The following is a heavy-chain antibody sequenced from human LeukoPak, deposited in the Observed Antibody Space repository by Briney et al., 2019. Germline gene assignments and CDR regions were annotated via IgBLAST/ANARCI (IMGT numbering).Heavy chain of an antibody. D-gene: IGHD3-10*01. J-gene: IGHJ4*02. CDR1: GGSISSYY. CDR3: ASGSTRVEGKFDY. V-gene: IGHV4-59*01. CDR2: IYYSGST. Sequence: SETLSLTCTVSGGSISSYYWSWIRQPPGKGLEWIGYIYYSGSTNYNPSLKSRVTISVDTSKNQFSLKLSSVAAADTTVYYCASGSTRVEGKFDYWGQGTLVTVSS.